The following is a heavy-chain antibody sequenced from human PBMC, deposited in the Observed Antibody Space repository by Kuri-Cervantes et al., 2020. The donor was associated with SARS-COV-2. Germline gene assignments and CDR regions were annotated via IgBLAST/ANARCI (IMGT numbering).Heavy chain of an antibody. CDR3: ARVWCSSTSCYYFDY. D-gene: IGHD2-2*01. J-gene: IGHJ4*02. Sequence: SETLSLTCTVSGGSISSYYWGWIRQPPGKGLEWIGAIYFSGSTYYNPSLKSRVTISVDTSKNQFSLKLSSVTAADTAVYYCARVWCSSTSCYYFDYWGQGTLVTVSS. CDR2: IYFSGST. V-gene: IGHV4-39*07. CDR1: GGSISSYY.